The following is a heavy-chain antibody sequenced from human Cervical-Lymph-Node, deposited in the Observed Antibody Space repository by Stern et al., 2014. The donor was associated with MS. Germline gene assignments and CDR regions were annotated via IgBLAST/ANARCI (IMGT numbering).Heavy chain of an antibody. J-gene: IGHJ4*02. D-gene: IGHD3-22*01. Sequence: QVQLQESGPGLVKPSETLSLTCTVSGGSVSSGRYSWSWIRQPPGKGLEWIGCLLHSGSTDYNPSLKSRVTISVDTSKNQVSLQLSSVTAADTAVYFCASSYSRGFYWGQLNYWGQGTLVTVSS. CDR1: GGSVSSGRYS. CDR3: ASSYSRGFYWGQLNY. CDR2: LLHSGST. V-gene: IGHV4-61*01.